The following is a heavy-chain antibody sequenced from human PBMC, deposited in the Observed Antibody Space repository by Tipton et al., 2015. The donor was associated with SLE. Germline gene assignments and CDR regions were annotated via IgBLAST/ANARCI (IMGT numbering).Heavy chain of an antibody. CDR2: INHSGST. V-gene: IGHV4-34*01. CDR1: GGSISSYY. J-gene: IGHJ4*02. D-gene: IGHD6-13*01. CDR3: ARGAAAAGTSFDY. Sequence: TLSLTCTVSGGSISSYYWSWIRQPPGKGLEWIGEINHSGSTNYNPSLKSRVTISVDTSKNQFSLKLSSVTAADTAVYYCARGAAAAGTSFDYWGQGTLVTVSS.